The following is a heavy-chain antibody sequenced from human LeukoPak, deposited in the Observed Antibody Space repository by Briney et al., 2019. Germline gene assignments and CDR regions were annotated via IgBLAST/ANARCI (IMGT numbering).Heavy chain of an antibody. D-gene: IGHD3-22*01. CDR2: MYLSGTT. Sequence: PSETLSLTCTASGDSINSLDLWSWVRQPPGKGLEWIGEMYLSGTTHPNPSVKSRVTISIDKSKNQFFLNLSSVTAADTAVYYCAGLVGRYSSGLYYYYFDYWGQGTLVTVSS. V-gene: IGHV4-4*02. CDR3: AGLVGRYSSGLYYYYFDY. CDR1: GDSINSLDL. J-gene: IGHJ4*02.